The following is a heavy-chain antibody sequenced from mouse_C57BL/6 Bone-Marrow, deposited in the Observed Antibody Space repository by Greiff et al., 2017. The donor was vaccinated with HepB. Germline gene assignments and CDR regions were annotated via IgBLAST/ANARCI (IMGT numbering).Heavy chain of an antibody. CDR3: TIGAGTGLFDY. J-gene: IGHJ2*01. V-gene: IGHV14-4*01. D-gene: IGHD4-1*01. CDR1: GFNIKDDY. Sequence: EVQLQQSGAELVRPGASVKLSCTASGFNIKDDYMHWVKQRPEQGLEWIGWIDPENGDTEYAPKFQGKATITADTSSNTAYLQLSSLTSEDTAVYYCTIGAGTGLFDYWGQGTTLTVSS. CDR2: IDPENGDT.